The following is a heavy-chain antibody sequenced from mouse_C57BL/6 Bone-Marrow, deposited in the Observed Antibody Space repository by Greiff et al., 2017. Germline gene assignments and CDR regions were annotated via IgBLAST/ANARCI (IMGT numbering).Heavy chain of an antibody. CDR2: MHPNGGSP. Sequence: QVQLKQPGAELVKPGASVKLSCKASGYTFTNYWMHWVKQRPGQGLEWIGMMHPNGGSPDYNEKFKSEATLSVDKSSRTAYMELSGLTSEDSAVYYCARSSDYDDYTMDYWGQGTAVTVSS. J-gene: IGHJ4*01. CDR1: GYTFTNYW. V-gene: IGHV1-64*01. D-gene: IGHD2-4*01. CDR3: ARSSDYDDYTMDY.